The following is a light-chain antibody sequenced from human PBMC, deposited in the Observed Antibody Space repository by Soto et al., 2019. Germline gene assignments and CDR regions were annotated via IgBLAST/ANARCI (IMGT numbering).Light chain of an antibody. CDR1: HIISSW. J-gene: IGKJ1*01. Sequence: DIQMTQSPSTLSASVGDRVTITCRASHIISSWLAWYQQKPGKAPDLLIYGASSLESGVPSRFSGSGSGTQFTLTISSLQPDDFATYFCQQYNSYPWTFGQGTKVEIK. V-gene: IGKV1-5*01. CDR3: QQYNSYPWT. CDR2: GAS.